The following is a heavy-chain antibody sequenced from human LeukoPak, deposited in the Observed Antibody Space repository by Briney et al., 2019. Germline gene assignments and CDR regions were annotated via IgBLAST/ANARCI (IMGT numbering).Heavy chain of an antibody. Sequence: GGSLRLSCAASGFTFSDYAMNWVRQAPGKGLEWVSAISSSSSYIYYADSVKGRFTISRDNAKNSLYLQMNSLRADDTALYYCAHSSGYAYGLDYWGQGTLVTVSS. V-gene: IGHV3-21*01. CDR1: GFTFSDYA. D-gene: IGHD5-18*01. CDR2: ISSSSSYI. CDR3: AHSSGYAYGLDY. J-gene: IGHJ4*02.